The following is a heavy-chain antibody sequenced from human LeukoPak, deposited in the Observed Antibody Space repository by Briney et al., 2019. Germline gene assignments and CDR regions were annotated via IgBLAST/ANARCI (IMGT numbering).Heavy chain of an antibody. V-gene: IGHV3-23*01. CDR2: ISGSGGST. CDR3: AKVGYDILTGTGDDAFDI. CDR1: GFTFSSYA. J-gene: IGHJ3*02. D-gene: IGHD3-9*01. Sequence: GESLKISCAASGFTFSSYAMSWVRQAPGKGLEWVSAISGSGGSTYYADSVKGRFTISRDNSKNTLYLQMNSLRAEDTAVHYCAKVGYDILTGTGDDAFDIWGQGTMVTVSS.